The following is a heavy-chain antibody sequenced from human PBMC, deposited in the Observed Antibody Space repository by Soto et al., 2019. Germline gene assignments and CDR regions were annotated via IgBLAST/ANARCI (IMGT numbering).Heavy chain of an antibody. CDR2: IYYSGST. CDR3: ARGHTYYDILTVGRWWFDP. J-gene: IGHJ5*02. V-gene: IGHV4-59*01. Sequence: KASETLSLTCTVSRGSISSYYWSWIRQPPGKGLEWIGYIYYSGSTNYNPSLKSRVTISVDTSKNQFSLKLSSVTAADTAVYYCARGHTYYDILTVGRWWFDPWGQGTLVTVSS. CDR1: RGSISSYY. D-gene: IGHD3-9*01.